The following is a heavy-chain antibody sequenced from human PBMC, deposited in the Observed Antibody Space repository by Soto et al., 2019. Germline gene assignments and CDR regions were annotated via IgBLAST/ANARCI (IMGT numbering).Heavy chain of an antibody. CDR2: MNPNSGNT. D-gene: IGHD2-15*01. V-gene: IGHV1-8*01. Sequence: GASVKVSCKASGYTFTNFDVNWVRQATGQGLEWMGRMNPNSGNTAYAQKFQGRVTMTRNTSISTAYMELSSLRSVDTAVYYCVSCRSGGRCYSHYYYMDVWGTGTTVTVSS. J-gene: IGHJ6*03. CDR1: GYTFTNFD. CDR3: VSCRSGGRCYSHYYYMDV.